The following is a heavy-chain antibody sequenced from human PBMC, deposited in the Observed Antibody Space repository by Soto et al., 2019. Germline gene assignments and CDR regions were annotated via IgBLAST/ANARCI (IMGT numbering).Heavy chain of an antibody. CDR1: GFIFSSYS. CDR3: ARGSSGFDY. CDR2: IGTSSNII. V-gene: IGHV3-48*01. Sequence: QPGGSLRLSCAASGFIFSSYSMNWVRQAPGKGLEWVSYIGTSSNIIYYAASVKGRFIISRDNAKNSLYLQMNSLRAEDTAVYYCARGSSGFDYWGQGILVTVSS. D-gene: IGHD6-19*01. J-gene: IGHJ4*02.